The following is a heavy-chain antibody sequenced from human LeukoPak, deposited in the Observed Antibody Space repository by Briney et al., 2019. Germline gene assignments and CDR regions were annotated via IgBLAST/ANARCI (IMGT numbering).Heavy chain of an antibody. CDR3: ARDTTGWRGNWFDP. D-gene: IGHD6-19*01. CDR2: INPNSGGT. CDR1: GYTFTGYY. J-gene: IGHJ5*02. V-gene: IGHV1-2*02. Sequence: ASVKVSCKASGYTFTGYYMHWVRQAPGQGLEWMGWINPNSGGTNYAQKFQGRVTMTRDTSISTAYMELSRLRSDDTAVYYCARDTTGWRGNWFDPWGQGTLVTVSS.